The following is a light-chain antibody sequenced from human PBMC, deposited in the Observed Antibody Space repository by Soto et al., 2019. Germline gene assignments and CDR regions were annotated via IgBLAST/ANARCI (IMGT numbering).Light chain of an antibody. CDR1: SSNIGSNY. Sequence: QSVLTQPPSASGTPGQRVTISCSGSSSNIGSNYVYWYQQLPGTAPKLLIYRNNQRPSGVPDRFSGSKSGTSASLAISGLXXXXXXXYYCAAWDDSLSGPQVFGGGTKLTVL. J-gene: IGLJ3*02. CDR3: AAWDDSLSGPQV. V-gene: IGLV1-47*01. CDR2: RNN.